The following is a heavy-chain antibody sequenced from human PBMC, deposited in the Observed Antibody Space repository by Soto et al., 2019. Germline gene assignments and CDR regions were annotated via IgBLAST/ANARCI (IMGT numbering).Heavy chain of an antibody. CDR3: ARDLLRYYFDY. D-gene: IGHD2-15*01. CDR2: IWYDGSNK. CDR1: GFTFSSYG. V-gene: IGHV3-33*01. Sequence: GGSLRLSCAASGFTFSSYGMHWVRQAPGKGLEWVAVIWYDGSNKYYADSVKGRFTISRDNSKNTLYLQMNSLRAEDTAVYYCARDLLRYYFDYWGQGTLVTVSS. J-gene: IGHJ4*02.